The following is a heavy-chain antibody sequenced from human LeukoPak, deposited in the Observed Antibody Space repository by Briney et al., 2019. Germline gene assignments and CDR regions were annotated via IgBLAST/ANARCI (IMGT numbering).Heavy chain of an antibody. CDR3: ARGVNYYASSGYYFSY. CDR2: ISSSGSSI. D-gene: IGHD3-22*01. J-gene: IGHJ4*02. Sequence: GGSLRLSCAASGFTFSSYEMNLVRQAPGKGLGRVSYISSSGSSIDYADSVKGRFTISRDNAKTSLYLQMNRLRAEDTAVYYCARGVNYYASSGYYFSYSGLGTLVTVSS. V-gene: IGHV3-48*03. CDR1: GFTFSSYE.